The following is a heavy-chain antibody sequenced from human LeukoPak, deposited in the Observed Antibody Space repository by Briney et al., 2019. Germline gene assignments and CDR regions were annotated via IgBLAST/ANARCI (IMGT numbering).Heavy chain of an antibody. CDR1: GFTFSTYG. CDR3: ARDLTEWELRDY. D-gene: IGHD1-26*01. J-gene: IGHJ4*02. Sequence: LPGVSLRLSCAASGFTFSTYGMHWVRQAPGKGLEWVAVIWYDGSNKFYADSVKGRFTISRDNSKNTLYLQMNSLRAEDTAVYYCARDLTEWELRDYWGQGTLVTVSS. V-gene: IGHV3-33*01. CDR2: IWYDGSNK.